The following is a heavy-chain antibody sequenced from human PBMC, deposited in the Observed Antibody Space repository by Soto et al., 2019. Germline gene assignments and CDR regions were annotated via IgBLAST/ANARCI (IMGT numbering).Heavy chain of an antibody. CDR2: MIPISGIA. J-gene: IGHJ6*03. D-gene: IGHD3-3*01. CDR1: GGSFSSCT. V-gene: IGHV1-69*02. CDR3: ARSAYYDFWSGYYYYYYYMDV. Sequence: GASVEVSCEACGGSFSSCTRRWVRQAPGQGLEWMGRMIPISGIANYAQKFQGRVTMTRDNSISTAYMELSSLRSEDTAVYYCARSAYYDFWSGYYYYYYYMDVWGKGTTVTVSS.